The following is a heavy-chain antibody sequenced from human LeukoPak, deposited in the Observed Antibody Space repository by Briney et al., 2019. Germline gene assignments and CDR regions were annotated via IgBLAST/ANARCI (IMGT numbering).Heavy chain of an antibody. J-gene: IGHJ3*02. V-gene: IGHV1-69*05. D-gene: IGHD2-2*01. CDR1: GGTFSSYA. Sequence: SVKVPCKASGGTFSSYAISWVRQAPGQGLEWMGGIIPIFGTANYAQKFQGRVTITTDESTSTAYMELSSLRSEDTAVYYCARALYCSSTSCYSDAFDIWGQGTMVTVSS. CDR3: ARALYCSSTSCYSDAFDI. CDR2: IIPIFGTA.